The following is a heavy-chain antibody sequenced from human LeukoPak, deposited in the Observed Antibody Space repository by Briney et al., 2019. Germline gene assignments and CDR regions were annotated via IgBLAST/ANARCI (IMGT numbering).Heavy chain of an antibody. J-gene: IGHJ3*02. CDR2: IKQDGSEK. CDR3: ARDLVYYYDSSGYYHLRVRDDAFDI. Sequence: GGSLRLSCAASGFTFSSYWMSWVRQAPGKGLEWVANIKQDGSEKYYVDSVKGRFTISRDNAKNSLYLQMNSLRAEDTAVYYCARDLVYYYDSSGYYHLRVRDDAFDIWGQGTMVTVSS. D-gene: IGHD3-22*01. CDR1: GFTFSSYW. V-gene: IGHV3-7*01.